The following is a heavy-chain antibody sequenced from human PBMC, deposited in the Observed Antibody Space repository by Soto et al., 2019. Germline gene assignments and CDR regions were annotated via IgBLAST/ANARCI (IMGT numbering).Heavy chain of an antibody. CDR3: ARVGGTVVTFFDY. J-gene: IGHJ4*02. CDR1: GGSISSYY. CDR2: TYYSGST. V-gene: IGHV4-59*01. Sequence: SETLSLTCTVSGGSISSYYWSWIRQPPGKGLEWIGYTYYSGSTNYNPSLKSRVTISVDTSKNQFSLKLSSVTAADTAVYYCARVGGTVVTFFDYWGQGTLVTVSS. D-gene: IGHD2-15*01.